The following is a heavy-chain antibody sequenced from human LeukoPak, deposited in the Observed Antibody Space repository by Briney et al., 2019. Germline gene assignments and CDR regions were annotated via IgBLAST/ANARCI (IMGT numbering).Heavy chain of an antibody. CDR2: ISFDGSNK. J-gene: IGHJ4*02. CDR1: RFTFSSYA. Sequence: GGSLRLSCAASRFTFSSYAMHWVRQAPGKGLEWVAVISFDGSNKYYADSVKGRFTISRDNSKNTLYLQMNSLRAEDTASYYCARDAPLTLRYFDYWGQGTLVTVSS. D-gene: IGHD1-14*01. CDR3: ARDAPLTLRYFDY. V-gene: IGHV3-30-3*01.